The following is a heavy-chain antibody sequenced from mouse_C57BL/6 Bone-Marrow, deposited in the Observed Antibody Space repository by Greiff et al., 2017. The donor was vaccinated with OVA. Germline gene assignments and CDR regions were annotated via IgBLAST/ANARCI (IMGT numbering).Heavy chain of an antibody. V-gene: IGHV1-64*01. CDR2: IHPNSGST. Sequence: VQLQQSGAELVKPGASVKLSCKASGYTFTSYWMHWVKQRPGQGLEWIGMIHPNSGSTNYNEKFKSKATLTVDKSSSTAYMQLSSLTSEDSAVYYCARRDYYGTLFDYWGQGTTLTVSS. J-gene: IGHJ2*01. CDR3: ARRDYYGTLFDY. CDR1: GYTFTSYW. D-gene: IGHD1-1*01.